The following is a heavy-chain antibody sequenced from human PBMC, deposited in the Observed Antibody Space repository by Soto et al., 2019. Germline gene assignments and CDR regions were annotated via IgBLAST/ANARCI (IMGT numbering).Heavy chain of an antibody. CDR3: AKGMGSRTESDY. CDR2: ISYDGSNK. Sequence: QVQLVESGGGVVQPGRSLRLSCAASGFTFSSYGMHWVRQAPGKGLEWVAVISYDGSNKYYADSVKGRFTISRDNSKNPLYLQMNSLRAEDTAGYYCAKGMGSRTESDYCGQGPLVTVSS. CDR1: GFTFSSYG. D-gene: IGHD6-13*01. J-gene: IGHJ4*02. V-gene: IGHV3-30*18.